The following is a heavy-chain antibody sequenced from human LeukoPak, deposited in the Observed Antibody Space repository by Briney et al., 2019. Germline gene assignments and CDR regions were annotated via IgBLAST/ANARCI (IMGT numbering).Heavy chain of an antibody. V-gene: IGHV3-30*03. CDR1: GFTFSNYG. J-gene: IGHJ1*01. CDR3: ARGDGYNDAEYLQH. CDR2: ISYDESDK. Sequence: PGGSLRLSCAAAGFTFSNYGMHWVRQAAGKGLGWVAVISYDESDKYYGDSVKGRFTISRDNSKKTLYLQMNSLRVEDTAVYYCARGDGYNDAEYLQHWGQGTLVTVS. D-gene: IGHD5-24*01.